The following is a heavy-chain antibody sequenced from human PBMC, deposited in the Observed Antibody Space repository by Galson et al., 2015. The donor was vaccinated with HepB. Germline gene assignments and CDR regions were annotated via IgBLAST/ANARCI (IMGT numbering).Heavy chain of an antibody. CDR3: TRGGYLDD. CDR1: GYTFTSFG. CDR2: INTHTGSP. Sequence: SVKVSCKASGYTFTSFGMNWVRQAPGQGLEWMGWINTHTGSPTYVQGFTGRFVFSLDTSVNTAYLQITSLKAEDTAIYYCTRGGYLDDWGQGTLVTVSS. V-gene: IGHV7-4-1*02. J-gene: IGHJ4*02.